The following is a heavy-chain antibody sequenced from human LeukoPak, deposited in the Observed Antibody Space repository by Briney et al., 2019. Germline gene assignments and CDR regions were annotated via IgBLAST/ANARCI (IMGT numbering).Heavy chain of an antibody. V-gene: IGHV4-34*01. Sequence: PSETLSLTCAVYGGSFSGYYWSWIRQPPGKGLEWIGEINHSGSTNYNPSLKSRVTISVDTSKNQFSLKLSSVTAADTAVYYCARDPKNYYDSSGTSYYYYGMDVWGQGTTVTVSS. J-gene: IGHJ6*02. CDR1: GGSFSGYY. CDR3: ARDPKNYYDSSGTSYYYYGMDV. CDR2: INHSGST. D-gene: IGHD3-22*01.